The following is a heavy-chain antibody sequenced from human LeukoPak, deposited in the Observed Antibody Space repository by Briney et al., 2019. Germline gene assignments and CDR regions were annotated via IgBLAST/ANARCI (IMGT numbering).Heavy chain of an antibody. D-gene: IGHD2-2*01. CDR1: GFTFRSYA. Sequence: GGSLRLSCAASGFTFRSYAMPWARQAPGKGLEWVAFTRYDGSNKYYADSVKGRFTISRDNSKNTLYLQMNSLRAEDTAVYYCATYARDAFDIWGQGTMVTVSS. CDR3: ATYARDAFDI. CDR2: TRYDGSNK. V-gene: IGHV3-30*02. J-gene: IGHJ3*02.